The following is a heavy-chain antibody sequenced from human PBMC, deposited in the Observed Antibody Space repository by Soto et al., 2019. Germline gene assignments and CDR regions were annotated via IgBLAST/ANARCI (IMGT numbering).Heavy chain of an antibody. Sequence: QVQLVESGGDVVQPGTSLRLSCAGSGFTFTNYGLLWVRQAPGKGLEWVAAISYDGSNEYYADSVKGRFTISRDYSKKMLYLQMDSLRPEDTAVYYCAKDGAPRYCTRSSCHPAGAYWGQGTLVTVSS. CDR2: ISYDGSNE. D-gene: IGHD2-2*01. J-gene: IGHJ4*02. CDR3: AKDGAPRYCTRSSCHPAGAY. V-gene: IGHV3-30*18. CDR1: GFTFTNYG.